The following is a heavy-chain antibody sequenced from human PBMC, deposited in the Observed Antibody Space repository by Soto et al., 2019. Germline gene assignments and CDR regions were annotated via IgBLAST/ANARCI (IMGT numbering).Heavy chain of an antibody. CDR2: FYHGGST. CDR3: ARVGPWVPYYYDSSPYTFENWFDP. V-gene: IGHV4-38-2*01. D-gene: IGHD3-22*01. Sequence: KPSETLSLTCAVSGYSISSGYYWGWLRQPPGKGLEWIGSFYHGGSTYYNPSLNSRVTLSIDMTNNHVSLILNSVTAADTAVYYWARVGPWVPYYYDSSPYTFENWFDPWGQGTLVTVSS. CDR1: GYSISSGYY. J-gene: IGHJ5*02.